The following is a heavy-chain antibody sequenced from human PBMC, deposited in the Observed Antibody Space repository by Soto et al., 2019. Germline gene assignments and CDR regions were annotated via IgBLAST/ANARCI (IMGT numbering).Heavy chain of an antibody. D-gene: IGHD6-13*01. Sequence: SSETLRVTYTVSGGSMRKYFWTWIRQPPGKGLEWIGYIHYSGTTSFFPSYNPSLRSRVTISEDTSKNQFSLKLLSVTTADTAVYFCAAGEASSRNLAPYHFDTWCQG. CDR2: IHYSGTT. V-gene: IGHV4-59*01. J-gene: IGHJ5*02. CDR3: AAGEASSRNLAPYHFDT. CDR1: GGSMRKYF.